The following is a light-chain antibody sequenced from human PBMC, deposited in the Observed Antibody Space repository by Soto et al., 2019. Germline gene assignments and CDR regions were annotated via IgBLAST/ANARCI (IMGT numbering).Light chain of an antibody. J-gene: IGKJ5*01. CDR1: QTVNSDY. V-gene: IGKV3-20*01. Sequence: EIVLTQSPGTLSLSPGETATLSCRASQTVNSDYLAWFQQRPGQAPRLPIYGTSNRATGIPDRFSGSGSGTDFTLTISRLEPEDFAVYYCQQYGSSPPITFGQGTRLENK. CDR2: GTS. CDR3: QQYGSSPPIT.